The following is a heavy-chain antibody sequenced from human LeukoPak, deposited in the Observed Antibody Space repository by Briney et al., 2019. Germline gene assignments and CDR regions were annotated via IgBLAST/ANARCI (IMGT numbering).Heavy chain of an antibody. D-gene: IGHD6-19*01. CDR2: ISYDGSNK. J-gene: IGHJ4*02. CDR1: GFTFSSYA. Sequence: GRSLRLSCAASGFTFSSYAMHWVRQAPGKGLEWVAVISYDGSNKYYADSVKGRFTISRDNSKNTLYLQMNSLRAEDTAVYYCASPYSSGWYGEAFDYWSQGTLVTVSS. CDR3: ASPYSSGWYGEAFDY. V-gene: IGHV3-30*04.